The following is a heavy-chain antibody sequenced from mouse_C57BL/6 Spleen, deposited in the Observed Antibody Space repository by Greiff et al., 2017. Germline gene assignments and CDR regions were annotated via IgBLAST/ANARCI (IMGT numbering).Heavy chain of an antibody. CDR3: ARDYDGGIGYAMDY. J-gene: IGHJ4*01. CDR2: ISYDGSN. D-gene: IGHD2-12*01. Sequence: DVKLQESGPGLVKPSQSLSLTCSVTGYSITSGYYWNWIRQFPGNKLEWMGYISYDGSNNYNPSLKNRISITRDTSKNQFFLKLNSVTTEDTATYYCARDYDGGIGYAMDYWGQGTSVTVSS. CDR1: GYSITSGYY. V-gene: IGHV3-6*01.